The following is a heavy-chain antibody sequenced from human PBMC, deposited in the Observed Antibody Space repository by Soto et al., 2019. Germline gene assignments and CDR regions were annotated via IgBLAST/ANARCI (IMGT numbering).Heavy chain of an antibody. CDR2: INPSGGST. J-gene: IGHJ5*02. Sequence: ASVKVSCKASGYTFTSYYMHWVRQAPGQGLEWMGIINPSGGSTSYAQKFQGRVTMTRDTSTSTVYMELSSLRSEDTAVYYCASLQWDVPYYDILTGLLRGWFDPWGQGTLFTVSS. CDR1: GYTFTSYY. CDR3: ASLQWDVPYYDILTGLLRGWFDP. D-gene: IGHD3-9*01. V-gene: IGHV1-46*01.